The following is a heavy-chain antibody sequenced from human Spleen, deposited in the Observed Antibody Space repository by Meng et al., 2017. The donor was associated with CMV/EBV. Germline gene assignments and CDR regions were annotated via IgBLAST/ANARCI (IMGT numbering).Heavy chain of an antibody. J-gene: IGHJ4*02. CDR2: ISNRGTTV. CDR3: ATQRGSYCISASCSFDY. CDR1: GFTFSSYS. V-gene: IGHV3-48*01. D-gene: IGHD2-2*01. Sequence: GGSLRLSCAASGFTFSSYSMNWVRQAPGKGLEWVSYISNRGTTVSYADSVKGRFTISRDNVKNSLYLQMNSLRADDTAVYYCATQRGSYCISASCSFDYWGQGTLVTVSS.